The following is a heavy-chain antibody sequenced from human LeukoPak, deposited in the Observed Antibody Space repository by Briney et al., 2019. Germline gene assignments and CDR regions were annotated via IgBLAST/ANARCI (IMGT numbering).Heavy chain of an antibody. D-gene: IGHD2-15*01. Sequence: SETLSLTCTVSGGSISSSSYYWGWIRQPPGKGLEWIGSIYYSGSTYYNPSLKSRVTISVDTSKNQFSLKLSSVTAADTAVYYCARQGVVAASIDYWGQGTLVTVSS. CDR3: ARQGVVAASIDY. CDR2: IYYSGST. J-gene: IGHJ4*02. V-gene: IGHV4-39*01. CDR1: GGSISSSSYY.